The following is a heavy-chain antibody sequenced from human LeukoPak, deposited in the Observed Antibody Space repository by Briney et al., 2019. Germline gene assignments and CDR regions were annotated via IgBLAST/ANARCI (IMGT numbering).Heavy chain of an antibody. CDR1: GGSISSCF. CDR3: ARHREAVAFSGFDY. CDR2: MYNSGST. V-gene: IGHV4-59*08. Sequence: SETLSLTCTVSGGSISSCFWSWIRQPPGKGLEWIGYMYNSGSTNYNPSLKSRVTISVDSSKNQFSLKLSSVTAADTAVYYCARHREAVAFSGFDYWGQGTLVTVSS. J-gene: IGHJ4*02. D-gene: IGHD6-13*01.